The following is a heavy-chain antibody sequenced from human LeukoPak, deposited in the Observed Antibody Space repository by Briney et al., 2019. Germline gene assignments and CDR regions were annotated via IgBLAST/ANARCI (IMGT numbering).Heavy chain of an antibody. J-gene: IGHJ4*02. Sequence: GGSLRLSCAASGFTFSSYGMHWVRQAPGKGLEWVAFIRNDGNNKYYADSVKGRFTISRDNSKNTLYLQMNSLRAEDTAVYYCAKDYDFIIAVAGTIDYWGQGTLVTVSS. CDR1: GFTFSSYG. CDR3: AKDYDFIIAVAGTIDY. V-gene: IGHV3-30*02. D-gene: IGHD6-19*01. CDR2: IRNDGNNK.